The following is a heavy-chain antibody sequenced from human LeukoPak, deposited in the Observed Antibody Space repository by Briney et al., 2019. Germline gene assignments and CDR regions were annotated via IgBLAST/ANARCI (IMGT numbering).Heavy chain of an antibody. Sequence: TGGSLRLSCAASGFTFDDYGMSWVRRAPGKGLEWVSGINWNGGSTGYADSVKGRFTISRDNAKNSLYLQMNSLRAEDTALYYCASKHYDSSGLDYWGQGTLVTVSS. V-gene: IGHV3-20*04. CDR3: ASKHYDSSGLDY. CDR1: GFTFDDYG. J-gene: IGHJ4*02. CDR2: INWNGGST. D-gene: IGHD3-22*01.